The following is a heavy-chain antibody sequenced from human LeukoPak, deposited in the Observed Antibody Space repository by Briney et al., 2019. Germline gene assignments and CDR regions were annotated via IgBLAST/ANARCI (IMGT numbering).Heavy chain of an antibody. D-gene: IGHD6-13*01. CDR3: TKTSEGYTAATGTPFDS. CDR1: GFTFSSYS. Sequence: GGSLRLSCTASGFTFSSYSMNWVRQAPGKGLEWVSSISSGSTYTYYADSVKGRFTISRDNAKNSLYLQMNSLRAEDTALYSGTKTSEGYTAATGTPFDSWGQGILVTVSS. CDR2: ISSGSTYT. J-gene: IGHJ4*02. V-gene: IGHV3-21*01.